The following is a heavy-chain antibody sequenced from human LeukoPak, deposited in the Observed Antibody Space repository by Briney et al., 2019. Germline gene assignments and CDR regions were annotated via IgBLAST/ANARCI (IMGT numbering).Heavy chain of an antibody. CDR2: IPGNSRYI. CDR3: ARGGAFGVDRNDY. Sequence: NAGGSPRLSCAASGFTFSTYSMTWVRQAPGKGLEWVSSIPGNSRYIYYADSVKGRFTISRDNAKNSLFLQMSSLTAEDTAVYYCARGGAFGVDRNDYWGQGTLVTVSS. CDR1: GFTFSTYS. J-gene: IGHJ4*02. V-gene: IGHV3-21*06. D-gene: IGHD3-3*01.